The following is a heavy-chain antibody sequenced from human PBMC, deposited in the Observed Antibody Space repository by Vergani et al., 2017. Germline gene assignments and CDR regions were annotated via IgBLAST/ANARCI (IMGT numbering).Heavy chain of an antibody. D-gene: IGHD3-22*01. CDR2: ISYDGTNK. CDR1: AFTFTSYS. CDR3: ARELYYDSRGYFGGPYYFDY. V-gene: IGHV3-30*04. Sequence: QALLVGSGGGVVQPGRSLRLSCVASAFTFTSYSIHWVRQAPGKGLEWVAFISYDGTNKYYADSVKGRFTISRDNSKNTVSLQMNSLRPEDSAIYYCARELYYDSRGYFGGPYYFDYWGQGTLVTVSS. J-gene: IGHJ4*02.